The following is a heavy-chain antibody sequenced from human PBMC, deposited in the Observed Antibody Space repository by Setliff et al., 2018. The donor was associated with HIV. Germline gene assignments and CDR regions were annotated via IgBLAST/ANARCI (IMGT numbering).Heavy chain of an antibody. D-gene: IGHD6-19*01. CDR1: GVSISAYY. V-gene: IGHV4-59*01. J-gene: IGHJ4*01. CDR2: VYYGGVT. Sequence: KASETLSLTCNVSGVSISAYYWSWIRQPPGKGLEWVGYVYYGGVTNYNPSLKSRLTISVDTSKNQFSLALSSVTAADTAVYYCAYSTGWYYFDYWGHGTLVTSP. CDR3: AYSTGWYYFDY.